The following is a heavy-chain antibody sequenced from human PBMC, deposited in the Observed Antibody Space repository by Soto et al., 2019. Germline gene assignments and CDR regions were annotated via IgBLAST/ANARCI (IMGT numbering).Heavy chain of an antibody. V-gene: IGHV3-11*06. CDR1: GFTFGDYY. D-gene: IGHD1-1*01. Sequence: GGSLRLSCEGSGFTFGDYYISWIRQAPGKGLEWISYSSDSGTFSRYADSVKGRFSISRDNTKNLLYLQMNSLRAEDTAVYYCARSGDNYNRLDYWGQGTPVTVSS. CDR2: SSDSGTFS. CDR3: ARSGDNYNRLDY. J-gene: IGHJ4*02.